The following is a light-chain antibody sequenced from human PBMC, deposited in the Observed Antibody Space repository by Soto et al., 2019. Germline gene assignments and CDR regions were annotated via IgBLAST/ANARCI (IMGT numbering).Light chain of an antibody. Sequence: QSGLTQPASVSGSPGQSITISCTGTTSDLGGYNYVSWYQQHPGKVPKLMIYEVSNRPSGVSNRFSGSKSGTTASLTISGLQAEDEAAYYCFSYTTRSAPYVFGSGTKVTVL. V-gene: IGLV2-14*01. CDR3: FSYTTRSAPYV. J-gene: IGLJ1*01. CDR2: EVS. CDR1: TSDLGGYNY.